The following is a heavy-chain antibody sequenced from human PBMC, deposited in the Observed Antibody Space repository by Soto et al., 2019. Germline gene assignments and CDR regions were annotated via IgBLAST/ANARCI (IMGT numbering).Heavy chain of an antibody. CDR2: ISGGGSNT. J-gene: IGHJ4*02. V-gene: IGHV3-23*01. CDR3: AKDSNKYSSSLRGRYFDY. CDR1: GFPLSSYV. D-gene: IGHD4-4*01. Sequence: VQLLESGGGLVQRGGSLRLSCAASGFPLSSYVMSWVRQAPGKGLEWVSGISGGGSNTFYADSVKGRFTISRDNSKNTLLLQMNSLGAEDTAVYYCAKDSNKYSSSLRGRYFDYWGQGIGVTVSS.